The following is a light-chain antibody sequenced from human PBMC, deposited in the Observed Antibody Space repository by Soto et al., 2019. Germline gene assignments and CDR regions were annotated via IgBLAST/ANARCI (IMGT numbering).Light chain of an antibody. CDR2: EVS. CDR3: SSYTSSNILYVI. Sequence: QSALTQPASVSGSPGQSISISCTGTSSDIGGYNDVSWYQQHPGKAPKLMIYEVSNRPSGVSDRFSGSKSGNTASLTISGLQAEDEADYYCSSYTSSNILYVIFGGGTKLTVL. J-gene: IGLJ2*01. V-gene: IGLV2-14*01. CDR1: SSDIGGYND.